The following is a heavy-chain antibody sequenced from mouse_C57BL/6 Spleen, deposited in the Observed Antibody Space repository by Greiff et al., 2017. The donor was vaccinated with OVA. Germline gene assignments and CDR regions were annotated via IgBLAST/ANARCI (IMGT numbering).Heavy chain of an antibody. CDR3: AVYYDYDGAFAY. D-gene: IGHD2-4*01. CDR1: GFTFSDYG. V-gene: IGHV5-17*01. J-gene: IGHJ3*01. Sequence: DVMLVESGGGLVKPGGSLKLSCAASGFTFSDYGMHWVRQAPEKGLEWVAYISSGSSTIYYADTVKGRFTISRDNAKNTLFLQMTSLRSEDTAMYYCAVYYDYDGAFAYWGQGTLVTVSA. CDR2: ISSGSSTI.